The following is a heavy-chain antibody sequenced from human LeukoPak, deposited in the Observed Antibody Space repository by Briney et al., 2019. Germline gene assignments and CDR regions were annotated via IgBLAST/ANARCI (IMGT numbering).Heavy chain of an antibody. Sequence: SQTLSLTCTVSGGPISSGDYYWSWIPQPPGKGLEWIGYSYYSGSTYYNPAMKSRVTISVDTSNNQFSLKLSSVTAADTAVEYCARDRLPGPRWGQGTLVTVSS. D-gene: IGHD2-21*02. CDR1: GGPISSGDYY. CDR2: SYYSGST. V-gene: IGHV4-30-4*01. CDR3: ARDRLPGPR. J-gene: IGHJ4*02.